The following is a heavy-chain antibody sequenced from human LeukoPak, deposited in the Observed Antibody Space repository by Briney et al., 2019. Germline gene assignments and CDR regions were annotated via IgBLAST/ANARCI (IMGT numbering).Heavy chain of an antibody. J-gene: IGHJ4*02. V-gene: IGHV1-8*03. CDR3: ARGLSQLLWFGVSGHYFDY. Sequence: GASVKVSCKASGYTFTSYDINWVRQATGQGLEWMGWMNPNSGNTGYAQKFQGRVTITRNTSISTAYMELSSLRSEDTAVYYCARGLSQLLWFGVSGHYFDYWGQGTLVTVSS. CDR1: GYTFTSYD. D-gene: IGHD3-10*01. CDR2: MNPNSGNT.